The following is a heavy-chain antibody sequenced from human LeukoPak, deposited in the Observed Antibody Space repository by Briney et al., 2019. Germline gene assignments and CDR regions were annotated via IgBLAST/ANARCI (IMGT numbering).Heavy chain of an antibody. J-gene: IGHJ5*02. CDR2: IIPIFGTA. V-gene: IGHV1-69*06. CDR3: ARSHPGDYYGSGSYYSPWFDP. Sequence: GASVKVSCKASGGTFSSYAISWVRQAPGQGLEWMGGIIPIFGTANYAQKFQGRVTITADKSTSTAYMELSSLRSEDTAVYYCARSHPGDYYGSGSYYSPWFDPWGQGTLVTVSS. D-gene: IGHD3-10*01. CDR1: GGTFSSYA.